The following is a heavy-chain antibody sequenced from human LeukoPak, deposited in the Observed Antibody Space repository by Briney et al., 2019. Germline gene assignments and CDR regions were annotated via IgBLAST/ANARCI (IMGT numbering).Heavy chain of an antibody. CDR3: ARVRYGPTLIDY. CDR1: GFTFSNAW. J-gene: IGHJ4*02. D-gene: IGHD1-1*01. V-gene: IGHV4-4*02. Sequence: GSLRLSCAASGFTFSNAWMSWVRQPPGKGLEWIGEIYHSGSTNYNPSLKSRVTISVDKSKNQFSLKLSSVTAADTAVYYCARVRYGPTLIDYWGRGTLVTVSS. CDR2: IYHSGST.